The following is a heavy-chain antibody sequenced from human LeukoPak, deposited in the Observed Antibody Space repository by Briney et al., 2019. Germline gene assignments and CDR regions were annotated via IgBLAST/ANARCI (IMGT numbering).Heavy chain of an antibody. V-gene: IGHV3-30*04. CDR3: ARVGDSSGWPYFDY. J-gene: IGHJ4*02. D-gene: IGHD6-19*01. Sequence: GRSLRLSCAAPGFTFSSYAMHWVRQAPGKGLEWVAVISYDGSNKYYADSVKGRFTISRDNSKNTLYLQMNSLRAEDTAVYYCARVGDSSGWPYFDYWGQGTLVTVSS. CDR1: GFTFSSYA. CDR2: ISYDGSNK.